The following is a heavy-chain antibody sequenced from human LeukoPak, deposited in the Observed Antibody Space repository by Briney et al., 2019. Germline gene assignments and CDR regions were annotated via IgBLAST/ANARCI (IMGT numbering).Heavy chain of an antibody. Sequence: GGSLRLSCAASGFTFSAYWMGWVRQAPGKGLEWVANLKQDGTQKHYVDSVKGRFTISRDNAKNSLYLQMNGLRAEDTAVYYCARDMEDIVVVIAAYDYWGQGTLATVSS. CDR1: GFTFSAYW. V-gene: IGHV3-7*05. D-gene: IGHD2-15*01. CDR2: LKQDGTQK. J-gene: IGHJ4*02. CDR3: ARDMEDIVVVIAAYDY.